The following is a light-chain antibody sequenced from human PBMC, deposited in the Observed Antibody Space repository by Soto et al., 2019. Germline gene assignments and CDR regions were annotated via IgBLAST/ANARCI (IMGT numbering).Light chain of an antibody. V-gene: IGKV1-39*01. CDR1: QSISSY. J-gene: IGKJ5*01. Sequence: DIQMTQSPSSLSSSIGDRVTITCRASQSISSYLNWYHQRPGKAPKLLIYAASSLQRGVPSRFSGSGSGTDFTLNIRSLQPEDVATYYCQQSYSTSITFCQGTRLESK. CDR3: QQSYSTSIT. CDR2: AAS.